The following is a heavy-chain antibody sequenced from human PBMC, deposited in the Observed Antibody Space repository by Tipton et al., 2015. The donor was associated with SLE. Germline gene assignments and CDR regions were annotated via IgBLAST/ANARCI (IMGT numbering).Heavy chain of an antibody. CDR2: INPNSGGT. V-gene: IGHV1-2*02. CDR3: AVAAGPFDH. D-gene: IGHD6-13*01. CDR1: GYTFTGFY. J-gene: IGHJ4*02. Sequence: QSGAEVKKPGASVKVSCKASGYTFTGFYIHWVRQAPGQGLEWMGWINPNSGGTKFAQKFQGRVTLTGDTSISTAYMELSTLRSDDTAVYYCAVAAGPFDHWGQGTLVSVS.